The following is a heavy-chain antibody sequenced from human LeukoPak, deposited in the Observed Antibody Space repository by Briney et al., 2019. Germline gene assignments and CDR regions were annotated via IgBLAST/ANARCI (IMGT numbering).Heavy chain of an antibody. CDR2: ISYDESNK. CDR1: GFTFSSYT. J-gene: IGHJ4*02. V-gene: IGHV3-30-3*01. D-gene: IGHD7-27*01. Sequence: GGSLRLSCAASGFTFSSYTMHWVRQAPGKGLEWVALISYDESNKSYADSVKGRFTISRDNSQHTLYLQMNSLSVEDTAVYYCVRERGNWGLDEWGQGTLVPVSS. CDR3: VRERGNWGLDE.